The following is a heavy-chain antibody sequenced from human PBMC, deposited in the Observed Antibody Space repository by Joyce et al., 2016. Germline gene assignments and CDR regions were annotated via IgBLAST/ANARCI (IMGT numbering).Heavy chain of an antibody. CDR2: ISRTISYT. CDR1: GFTFSDYY. V-gene: IGHV3-11*06. Sequence: QVQLVESGGGLVKPGGYLRLSCAASGFTFSDYYMSWIRQGPGKGLEWVSYISRTISYTNYADSVKGRLTISRDNAKNSLYLQMNSLRAEDTAVYYCARGGEGPMIYWGHGTLVTVSS. J-gene: IGHJ4*01. D-gene: IGHD3-16*01. CDR3: ARGGEGPMIY.